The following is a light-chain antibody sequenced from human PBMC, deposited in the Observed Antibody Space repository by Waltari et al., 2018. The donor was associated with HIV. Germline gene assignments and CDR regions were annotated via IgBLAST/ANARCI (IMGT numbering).Light chain of an antibody. V-gene: IGKV1-6*01. CDR3: LQDYSYPWR. CDR1: QDIKYD. Sequence: AIQAAQSPSLLSAFVGDRVTITCRTSQDIKYDLAWYQQKPGKAPELLIYAASTLQSGVSSRFSGSGSGTTFTLTINSLQPEDFATYYCLQDYSYPWRFGQGTRVEVK. CDR2: AAS. J-gene: IGKJ1*01.